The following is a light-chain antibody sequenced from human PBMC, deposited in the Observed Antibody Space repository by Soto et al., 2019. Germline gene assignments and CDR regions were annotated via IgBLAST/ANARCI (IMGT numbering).Light chain of an antibody. CDR2: GAS. CDR3: QQAYSFPIT. J-gene: IGKJ5*01. Sequence: DTQATQLPTSVSAYVGARVTITCWASQDIAGYLAWYQHKPGRTPELLIHGASRLQSGVPARFSGSGSGTDFTLSINSLQPEDFATYYCQQAYSFPITFRQGTQL. V-gene: IGKV1D-12*01. CDR1: QDIAGY.